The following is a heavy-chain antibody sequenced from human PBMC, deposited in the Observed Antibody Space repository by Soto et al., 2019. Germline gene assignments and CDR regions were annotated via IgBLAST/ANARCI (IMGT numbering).Heavy chain of an antibody. V-gene: IGHV3-53*01. CDR3: ARNYDTTAGGAFDI. Sequence: EVQLVESGGGLIQPGGSLRLSCAASGFTVSSNYMSWVRQAPGKGLEWVSVIYSGGSPYYADSVKGRFTISRDNSKNTLYLQINSLRAEDTAVYYCARNYDTTAGGAFDIWGQGTMVTVSS. J-gene: IGHJ3*02. D-gene: IGHD3-22*01. CDR1: GFTVSSNY. CDR2: IYSGGSP.